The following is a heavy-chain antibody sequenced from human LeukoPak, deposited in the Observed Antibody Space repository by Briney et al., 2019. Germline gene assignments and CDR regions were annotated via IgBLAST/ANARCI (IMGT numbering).Heavy chain of an antibody. CDR3: ARGYCSGGSCSETDY. V-gene: IGHV1-2*04. D-gene: IGHD2-15*01. CDR1: GYTFTGYY. CDR2: INPNSGGT. Sequence: GASVKVSCKASGYTFTGYYMHWVRQAPGQGLEWMGRINPNSGGTNYAQKFQGWVTMTRDTSISTAYMELSRLRSDDTAVYYCARGYCSGGSCSETDYWGQGTLVTVSS. J-gene: IGHJ4*02.